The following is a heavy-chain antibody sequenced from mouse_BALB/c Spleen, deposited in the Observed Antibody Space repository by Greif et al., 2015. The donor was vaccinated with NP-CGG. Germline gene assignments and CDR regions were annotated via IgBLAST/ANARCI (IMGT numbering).Heavy chain of an antibody. CDR1: GFTFSSFG. V-gene: IGHV5-17*02. J-gene: IGHJ4*01. D-gene: IGHD5-5*01. Sequence: EVQRVESGGGLVQPGGSRKLSCAASGFTFSSFGMHWVRQAPEKGLEWVAYISSGSSTIYYADTVKGRFTISRDNPKNTLFLQMTSLRSEDTAMYYCARGDYPYYAMDYWGQGTSVTVSS. CDR3: ARGDYPYYAMDY. CDR2: ISSGSSTI.